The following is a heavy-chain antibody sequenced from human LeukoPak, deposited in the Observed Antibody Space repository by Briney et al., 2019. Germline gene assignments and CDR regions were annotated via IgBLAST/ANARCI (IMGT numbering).Heavy chain of an antibody. D-gene: IGHD2/OR15-2a*01. V-gene: IGHV1-2*04. CDR1: GDTFSIYG. Sequence: ASVKVSCKAVGDTFSIYGISWVRQAPGQGLEWMGWIIPNTGGTNYAQKFQDWVTMSSDTSISTAYMELSSLRSDDTAVYYCARGSPSYAQWHFDLWGRGTLVTVSS. CDR2: IIPNTGGT. J-gene: IGHJ2*01. CDR3: ARGSPSYAQWHFDL.